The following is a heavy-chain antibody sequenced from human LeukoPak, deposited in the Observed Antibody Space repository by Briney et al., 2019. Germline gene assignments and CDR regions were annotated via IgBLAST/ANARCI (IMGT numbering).Heavy chain of an antibody. CDR3: ARAVWQPGDWYFDL. Sequence: SETLSLTCTVSGYSISSGYYWSWIRQPPGKGLEWIGYIYYSGSTNYNPSLKSRVTISVDTSKNQFSLKLSSVTAADTAVYYCARAVWQPGDWYFDLWGRGTLVTVSS. V-gene: IGHV4-61*01. CDR2: IYYSGST. CDR1: GYSISSGYY. D-gene: IGHD3-10*01. J-gene: IGHJ2*01.